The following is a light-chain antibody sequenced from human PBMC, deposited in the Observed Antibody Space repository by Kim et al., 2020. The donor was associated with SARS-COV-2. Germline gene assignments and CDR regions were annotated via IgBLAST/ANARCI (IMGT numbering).Light chain of an antibody. V-gene: IGLV2-18*02. Sequence: FPGQSVSVSCTGTSSDVGIYNRVSWYQQPPGTAPNLIIYEVSTRPSGVPDRFSGSKSGNTASLTISGLQAEDEADYYCSSYTSSSTLVFGGGTQLTVL. CDR2: EVS. J-gene: IGLJ2*01. CDR1: SSDVGIYNR. CDR3: SSYTSSSTLV.